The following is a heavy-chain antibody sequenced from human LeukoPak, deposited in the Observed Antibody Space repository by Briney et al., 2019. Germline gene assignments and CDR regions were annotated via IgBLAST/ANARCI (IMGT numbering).Heavy chain of an antibody. CDR3: AYLPPYYDFWSGDYYDMDV. CDR2: IYYSGST. D-gene: IGHD3-3*01. CDR1: GGSISSSSYY. J-gene: IGHJ6*03. Sequence: SETLSLTCTVSGGSISSSSYYWGWIRQPPGKGLEWIGSIYYSGSTYYNPSLKSRVTISVDTSKNQFSLKLSSVTAADTAVYYCAYLPPYYDFWSGDYYDMDVWGKGTTVTVSS. V-gene: IGHV4-39*07.